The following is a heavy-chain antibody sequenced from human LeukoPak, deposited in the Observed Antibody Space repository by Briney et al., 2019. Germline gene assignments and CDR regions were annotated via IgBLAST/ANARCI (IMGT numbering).Heavy chain of an antibody. Sequence: GGSLRLSCAASGFTFSSYAMNWVRQAPGKGLEWVSSISSSSSYIYYADSVKGRFTISRDNAKNSLYLQMNSLRAEDTAVYYCASADYYDSSGYFIPHYYYGMDVWGQGTTVTVSS. CDR1: GFTFSSYA. D-gene: IGHD3-22*01. V-gene: IGHV3-21*01. CDR2: ISSSSSYI. J-gene: IGHJ6*02. CDR3: ASADYYDSSGYFIPHYYYGMDV.